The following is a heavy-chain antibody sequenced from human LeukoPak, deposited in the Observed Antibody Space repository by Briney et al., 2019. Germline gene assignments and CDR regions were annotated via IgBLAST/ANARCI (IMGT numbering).Heavy chain of an antibody. CDR1: GFTLSNYG. Sequence: GRSLRLSCAASGFTLSNYGMHWVRQAPGKGLERVAAIWHDGSRKYYAESVKGRFTISRDNARNTVYVQMDSLRAEDTAVYYCARDEGDSSGYYPGLWGQGTLVTVSS. CDR3: ARDEGDSSGYYPGL. D-gene: IGHD3-22*01. J-gene: IGHJ1*01. CDR2: IWHDGSRK. V-gene: IGHV3-33*01.